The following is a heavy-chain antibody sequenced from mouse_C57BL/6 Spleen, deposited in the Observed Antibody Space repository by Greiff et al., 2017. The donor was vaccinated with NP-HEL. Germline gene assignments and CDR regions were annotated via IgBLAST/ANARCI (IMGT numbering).Heavy chain of an antibody. CDR1: GFSLTSYA. CDR3: ARNYYGSSLAY. V-gene: IGHV2-9-1*01. D-gene: IGHD1-1*01. Sequence: QVQLQQSGPGLVAPSQSLSITCTVSGFSLTSYAISWVRQTPGQGLEWLGVIWPGGGTNYNTALKSRLSISKDNSKSQVCLKTNSLQTYDTARYYCARNYYGSSLAYWGQGTLVTVSA. CDR2: IWPGGGT. J-gene: IGHJ3*01.